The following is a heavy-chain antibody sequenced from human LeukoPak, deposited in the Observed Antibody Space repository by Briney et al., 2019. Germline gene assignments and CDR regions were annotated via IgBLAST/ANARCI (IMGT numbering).Heavy chain of an antibody. Sequence: PGGSLRLSCAASGFTFSSYAMSWVRQAPGKGLEWVSSISASGGSTYYADSVKGRFTISRDYSKNTLYLQLNSLRAEDTAVYYCAKGLHGYDFDYWGQGALVTVSS. CDR1: GFTFSSYA. CDR2: ISASGGST. D-gene: IGHD5-12*01. V-gene: IGHV3-23*01. CDR3: AKGLHGYDFDY. J-gene: IGHJ4*02.